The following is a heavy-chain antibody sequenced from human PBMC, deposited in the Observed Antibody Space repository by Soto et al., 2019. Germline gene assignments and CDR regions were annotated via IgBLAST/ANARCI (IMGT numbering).Heavy chain of an antibody. CDR3: ARGLLMEYYGMDV. J-gene: IGHJ6*02. D-gene: IGHD3-10*01. CDR2: INSDGSST. Sequence: LRLSCAASGFTFSSYWMHWVRQAPGKGLVWVSRINSDGSSTSYADSVKGRFTISRDNAKNTLYLQMNSLRAEDTAVYYCARGLLMEYYGMDVWGQGTTVTVSS. V-gene: IGHV3-74*01. CDR1: GFTFSSYW.